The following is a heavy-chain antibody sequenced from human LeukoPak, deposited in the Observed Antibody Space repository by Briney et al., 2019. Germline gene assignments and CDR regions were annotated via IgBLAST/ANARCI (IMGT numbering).Heavy chain of an antibody. D-gene: IGHD7-27*01. CDR1: GYTFTGQF. V-gene: IGHV1-2*02. J-gene: IGHJ4*02. CDR2: INPNSGGT. CDR3: ARDQTGDGFDC. Sequence: VSVKVSCKASGYTFTGQFLHWVRQAPGQGLEWMGWINPNSGGTEYAQKFQGRVTVTRDTSISTAYMEVSGLRSDDTAVYYCARDQTGDGFDCWGQGTLVTVFS.